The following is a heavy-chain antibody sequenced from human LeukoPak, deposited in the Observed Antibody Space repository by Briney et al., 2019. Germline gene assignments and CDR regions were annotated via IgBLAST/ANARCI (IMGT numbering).Heavy chain of an antibody. J-gene: IGHJ4*02. D-gene: IGHD4-23*01. Sequence: GGSLRLSCVASGFTFNTYVMSWVRQAPGKGLEWVATITGGGITYYADSVKGRFTISRDNSKNTLYLQMNSLRAEDTAVYYCARNGGNSDFDYWGQGTLVTVSS. V-gene: IGHV3-23*01. CDR3: ARNGGNSDFDY. CDR1: GFTFNTYV. CDR2: ITGGGIT.